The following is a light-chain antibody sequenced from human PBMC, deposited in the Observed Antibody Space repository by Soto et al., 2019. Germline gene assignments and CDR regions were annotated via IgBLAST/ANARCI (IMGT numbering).Light chain of an antibody. V-gene: IGKV3-15*01. CDR2: GAS. Sequence: EVGLTQSPATLSVSPGAGATLSCRASQSVGSNLAWYQQKPGQTPRVLIYGASTRAIGIPARFSGSGFGTEFTRPSSSLQSEDFVVYYCQEYSNWPLLSFGGGTKVEIK. CDR1: QSVGSN. J-gene: IGKJ4*01. CDR3: QEYSNWPLLS.